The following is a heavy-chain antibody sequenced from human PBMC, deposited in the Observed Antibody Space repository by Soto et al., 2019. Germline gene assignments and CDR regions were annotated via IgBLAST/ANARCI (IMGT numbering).Heavy chain of an antibody. J-gene: IGHJ6*02. CDR3: ARTYYYGSGSIGGGMDV. CDR2: PIPIFGTA. V-gene: IGHV1-69*01. Sequence: QVQLVQSGAEVKKPGSSVKVSCKAPGGTFSSYAISWVRHSPGQWLEWMGGPIPIFGTANYAQKFQCRVSITADESTRPADMELSRLRSEGTAVYYCARTYYYGSGSIGGGMDVWGQGTTVTVSS. CDR1: GGTFSSYA. D-gene: IGHD3-10*01.